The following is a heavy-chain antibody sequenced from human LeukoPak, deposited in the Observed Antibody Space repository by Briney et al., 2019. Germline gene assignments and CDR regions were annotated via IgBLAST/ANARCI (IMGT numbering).Heavy chain of an antibody. Sequence: SVKVSCKAFGVTVSSFSFNWVRQAPGQRPEWMGAIIPILVTANYAEDFQGRVTISADESTTTAYMELSSLTSEDTGIYYCATPYCSSSSCYHAFDMWGQGTTVTVSS. D-gene: IGHD2-2*01. CDR2: IIPILVTA. CDR1: GVTVSSFS. J-gene: IGHJ3*02. V-gene: IGHV1-69*13. CDR3: ATPYCSSSSCYHAFDM.